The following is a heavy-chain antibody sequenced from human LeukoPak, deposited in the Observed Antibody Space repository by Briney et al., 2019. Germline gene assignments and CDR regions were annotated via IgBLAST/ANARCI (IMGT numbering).Heavy chain of an antibody. CDR2: INHSGST. D-gene: IGHD3-10*01. CDR3: ARGWVVRGVIAY. J-gene: IGHJ4*02. CDR1: GGSFSGYY. V-gene: IGHV4-34*01. Sequence: SETLSLTCAVYGGSFSGYYWGWIRQPPGKGLEWIGEINHSGSTNYNPSLKSRVTISVDTSKNQFSLKLSSVTAADTAVYYCARGWVVRGVIAYWGQGTLVTVSS.